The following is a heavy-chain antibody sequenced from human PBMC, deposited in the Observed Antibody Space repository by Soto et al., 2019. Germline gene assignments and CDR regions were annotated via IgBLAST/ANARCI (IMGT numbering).Heavy chain of an antibody. CDR1: GFTFSSYS. CDR2: ISSSSYI. J-gene: IGHJ4*02. CDR3: ARHLCSGGRCYRDY. D-gene: IGHD2-15*01. V-gene: IGHV3-21*01. Sequence: GGSLRLSCAASGFTFSSYSMNWVRQAPGKGLDWVSSISSSSYIYYADSVKGRFTISRDNAKNSLYLQMNSLRAEDTAVYYCARHLCSGGRCYRDYWGQGTLVTVSS.